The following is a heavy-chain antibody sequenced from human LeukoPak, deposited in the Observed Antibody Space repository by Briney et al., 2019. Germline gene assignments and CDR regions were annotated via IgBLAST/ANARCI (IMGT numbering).Heavy chain of an antibody. J-gene: IGHJ5*02. CDR2: IIPILGIA. CDR3: ARDLMATIVGEFVNWFDP. V-gene: IGHV1-69*04. Sequence: SVKVSCKASGYTFTSYDINWVRQAPGQGLEWMGRIIPILGIANYAQKFQGRVTITADKSTSTAYMELSSLRSEDTAVYYCARDLMATIVGEFVNWFDPWGQGTLVTVSS. CDR1: GYTFTSYD. D-gene: IGHD5-24*01.